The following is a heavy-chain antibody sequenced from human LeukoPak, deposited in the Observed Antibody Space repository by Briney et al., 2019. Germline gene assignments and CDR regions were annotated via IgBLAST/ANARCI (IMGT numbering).Heavy chain of an antibody. V-gene: IGHV3-48*02. CDR3: ARDVDYDFWSGYYSGDYFDY. D-gene: IGHD3-3*01. J-gene: IGHJ4*02. CDR2: ISSSSSTI. Sequence: GGSLRLSCAASGFTFSSYSMNWVRQAPGKGLEWVSYISSSSSTIYYADSVKDRFTISRDNAKNSLYLQMDSLRDEDTAVYYCARDVDYDFWSGYYSGDYFDYWGQGTLVTVSS. CDR1: GFTFSSYS.